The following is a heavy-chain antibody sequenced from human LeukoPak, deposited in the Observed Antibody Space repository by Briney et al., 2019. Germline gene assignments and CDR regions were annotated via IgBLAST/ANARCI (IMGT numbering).Heavy chain of an antibody. Sequence: PGGSLRLSCAASGFTFSSYGMHWVRQAPGKGLEWVALIWYDGSNNYYADSVKGRFTISRDNSKNTLYLQMNSLRAEDTAVYYCARGGVGLSFDYWGQGTLVTASS. J-gene: IGHJ4*02. CDR3: ARGGVGLSFDY. CDR2: IWYDGSNN. V-gene: IGHV3-33*01. D-gene: IGHD2-8*01. CDR1: GFTFSSYG.